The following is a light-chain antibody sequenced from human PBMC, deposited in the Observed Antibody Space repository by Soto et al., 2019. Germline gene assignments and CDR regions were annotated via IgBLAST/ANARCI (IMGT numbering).Light chain of an antibody. CDR2: GTS. Sequence: DNQLTQSPSFLSASVGDRVTITCRASQGISGNLAWYQQKAGKAPNLLIYGTSTLQSGVPSRFSGRGSGTEFTLTLSSLQPEDFATYYCQQLNSFPHTFGQGTKLEIK. CDR1: QGISGN. CDR3: QQLNSFPHT. J-gene: IGKJ2*01. V-gene: IGKV1-9*01.